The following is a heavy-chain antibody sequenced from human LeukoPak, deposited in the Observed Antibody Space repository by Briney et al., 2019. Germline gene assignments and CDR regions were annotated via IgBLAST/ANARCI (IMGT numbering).Heavy chain of an antibody. CDR2: ISSSSSYI. CDR3: ARESAGAVFDAFDI. V-gene: IGHV3-21*01. J-gene: IGHJ3*02. D-gene: IGHD1-14*01. Sequence: GGSLRLSCAASGFTFSSYSMNWVHQAPGKGLEWVSSISSSSSYIYYADSVKGRFTISRDNAKNSLYLQMNSLRAEDTAVYYCARESAGAVFDAFDIWGQGTMVTVSS. CDR1: GFTFSSYS.